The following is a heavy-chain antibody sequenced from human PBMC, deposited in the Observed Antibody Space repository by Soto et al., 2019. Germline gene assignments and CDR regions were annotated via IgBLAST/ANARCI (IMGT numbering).Heavy chain of an antibody. D-gene: IGHD6-19*01. V-gene: IGHV3-9*01. J-gene: IGHJ4*02. CDR1: GFTFDDYA. CDR2: ISWNSGSI. CDR3: AKNRGLVLSFYFDY. Sequence: EVQLVESGGGLVQPGRSLRLSCAASGFTFDDYAMHWVRQAPGKGLEWVSGISWNSGSIGYADSVKGRFTISRDNPKNSLYLQMNSRRAKNTALYYCAKNRGLVLSFYFDYWGQGTLVTVSP.